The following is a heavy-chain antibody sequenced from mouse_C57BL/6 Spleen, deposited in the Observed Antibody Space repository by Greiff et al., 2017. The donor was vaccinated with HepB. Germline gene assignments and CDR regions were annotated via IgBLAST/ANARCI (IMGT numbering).Heavy chain of an antibody. J-gene: IGHJ3*01. CDR2: IYPSDSET. D-gene: IGHD2-3*01. CDR3: ARDGYQLGFAY. V-gene: IGHV1-61*01. CDR1: GYTFTSYW. Sequence: VQLQQPGAELVRPGSSVKLSCKASGYTFTSYWMDWVKQRPGQGLEWIGNIYPSDSETHYNQKFKDKATLTVDKSSSTAYMQLSSLTSEDSAVYYCARDGYQLGFAYWGQGTLVTVSA.